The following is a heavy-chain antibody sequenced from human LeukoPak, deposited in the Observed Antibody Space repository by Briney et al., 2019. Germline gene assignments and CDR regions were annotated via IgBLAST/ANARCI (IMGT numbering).Heavy chain of an antibody. CDR3: TTGGSGSYLGYYYYYGMDV. CDR2: IKSKTDGGTT. V-gene: IGHV3-15*01. J-gene: IGHJ6*02. D-gene: IGHD1-26*01. Sequence: GGSLRLSCTASGFTFSNAWMSWVRQAPGKGLEWVGRIKSKTDGGTTDYAAPVKGRFTISRDDSKNKLDLQMNSLKTEDTAVYYCTTGGSGSYLGYYYYYGMDVWGQGTTVTVSS. CDR1: GFTFSNAW.